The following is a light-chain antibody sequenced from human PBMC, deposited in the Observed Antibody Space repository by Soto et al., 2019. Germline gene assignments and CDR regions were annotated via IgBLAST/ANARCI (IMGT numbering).Light chain of an antibody. CDR3: QKYNSAPLT. Sequence: DIQMTQSPSSLSASVGDRVTITCRASQGMKNYLAWYQQKPGKVPKLLVYLASTLQSGVPSRFSGSGSGIDFTLTISSLQPEDVATYYCQKYNSAPLTFGGGTKVDIK. CDR2: LAS. CDR1: QGMKNY. J-gene: IGKJ4*01. V-gene: IGKV1-27*01.